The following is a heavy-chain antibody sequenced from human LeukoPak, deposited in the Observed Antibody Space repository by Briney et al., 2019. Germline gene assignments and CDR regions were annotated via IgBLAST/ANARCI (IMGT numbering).Heavy chain of an antibody. V-gene: IGHV4-59*01. CDR3: ARVSWFPGTSYYYMDV. D-gene: IGHD1-1*01. CDR2: IQYSGST. J-gene: IGHJ6*03. Sequence: SETLSLTCTVSGGSISSYYWSWIRQPPGKGLEWIGYIQYSGSTNYNPSLKCRVTISVDTSKNQFSLKVSSVTAADTAVYYCARVSWFPGTSYYYMDVWGKGTTVTVSS. CDR1: GGSISSYY.